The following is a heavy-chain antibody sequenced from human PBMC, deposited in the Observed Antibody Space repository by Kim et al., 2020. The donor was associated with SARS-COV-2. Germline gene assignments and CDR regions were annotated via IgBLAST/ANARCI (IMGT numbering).Heavy chain of an antibody. CDR2: IRRKADGYAT. J-gene: IGHJ5*02. CDR3: TRPSSSPDL. Sequence: GGSLRLSCAASGFTFSVSAMHWVRQASGKGLEWVGRIRRKADGYATTYAVSVKGRFTISRDDSKNTAYLQMDSLKTVDSAVYYCTRPSSSPDLWGQGTLVTVSS. CDR1: GFTFSVSA. V-gene: IGHV3-73*01. D-gene: IGHD6-13*01.